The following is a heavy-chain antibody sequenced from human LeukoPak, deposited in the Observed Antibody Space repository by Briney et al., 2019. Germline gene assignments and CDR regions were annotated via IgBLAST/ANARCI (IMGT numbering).Heavy chain of an antibody. Sequence: SSVKVSCKASGGTLSGYSISWVRQAPGQGPEWMGGIMHLLNTVNYAPTFQGRVTITADESTTTAYMELSSLISEDTALYYCARRNVSTRHFDDWGQGTLVTVSS. CDR3: ARRNVSTRHFDD. CDR2: IMHLLNTV. D-gene: IGHD1-1*01. J-gene: IGHJ4*02. V-gene: IGHV1-69*13. CDR1: GGTLSGYS.